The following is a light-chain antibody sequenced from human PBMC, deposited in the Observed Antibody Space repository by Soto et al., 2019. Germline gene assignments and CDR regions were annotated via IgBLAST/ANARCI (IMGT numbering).Light chain of an antibody. CDR2: AAS. J-gene: IGKJ1*01. Sequence: AIQMTQSPSSLSASVGDRVTITCRASQGIRTDLGWYQQKPGKAPELLIYAASSLQSGVPSRFSGSGSGADFTLTISSLQPEDCATYYCLQDYNYPWTFGQGTKVEIK. V-gene: IGKV1-6*01. CDR3: LQDYNYPWT. CDR1: QGIRTD.